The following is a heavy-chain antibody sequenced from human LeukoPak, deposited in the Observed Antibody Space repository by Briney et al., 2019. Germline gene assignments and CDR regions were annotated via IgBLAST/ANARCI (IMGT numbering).Heavy chain of an antibody. CDR2: IWYDGSNK. V-gene: IGHV3-33*01. D-gene: IGHD6-19*01. CDR3: VRDPPSSGWSFDY. Sequence: AGGSVRFYTEAPGFVLKSNSMQWAYHAKGKGLEWVTMIWYDGSNKYYGDSVKGRFTISRDNSKNTVYLQMNSLRVEDTAVYYCVRDPPSSGWSFDYWGQGALVTVSS. J-gene: IGHJ4*02. CDR1: GFVLKSNS.